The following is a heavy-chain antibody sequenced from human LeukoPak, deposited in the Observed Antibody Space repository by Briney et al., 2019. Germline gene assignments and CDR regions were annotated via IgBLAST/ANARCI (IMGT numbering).Heavy chain of an antibody. Sequence: PGGSLRLSCAASGFTFSSYSMNWVRQAPGKGLEWVSSISSSSSYIYYADSVKRRFTISRDNAKNSLYLQMNSLRAEDTAVYYCARGHCSGGSCYSGFDYWGQGTLVTVSS. CDR3: ARGHCSGGSCYSGFDY. CDR2: ISSSSSYI. CDR1: GFTFSSYS. D-gene: IGHD2-15*01. J-gene: IGHJ4*02. V-gene: IGHV3-21*01.